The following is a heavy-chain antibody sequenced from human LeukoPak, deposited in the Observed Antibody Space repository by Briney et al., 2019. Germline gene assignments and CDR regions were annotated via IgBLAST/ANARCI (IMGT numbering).Heavy chain of an antibody. CDR1: GYTFTGYY. CDR3: ARVLYCGGDCRGYYYYGLDV. CDR2: INPNSGGT. J-gene: IGHJ6*02. Sequence: ASLKASCKAAGYTFTGYYMHWVRQAPGQGLEWMGWINPNSGGTNYAQKFQGRVTMTRDTSISTAYMELSRLGSDDTAVYYCARVLYCGGDCRGYYYYGLDVWGQGTTGTVSS. V-gene: IGHV1-2*02. D-gene: IGHD2-21*02.